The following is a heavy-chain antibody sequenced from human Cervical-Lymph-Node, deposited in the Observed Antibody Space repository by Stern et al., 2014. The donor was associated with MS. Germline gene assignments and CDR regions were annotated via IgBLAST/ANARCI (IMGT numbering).Heavy chain of an antibody. CDR1: GFTFSSNA. J-gene: IGHJ2*01. Sequence: EVQLVESGGGLVQPGGSLRLSCAASGFTFSSNAMTWVRQAPGKGLEWVTSISGSGVKTYYADSVKGRFTISRDNSKSALFLQMNSLRVDDTAVYYCTLGNLWGRGTLVTVSS. CDR3: TLGNL. CDR2: ISGSGVKT. D-gene: IGHD7-27*01. V-gene: IGHV3-23*04.